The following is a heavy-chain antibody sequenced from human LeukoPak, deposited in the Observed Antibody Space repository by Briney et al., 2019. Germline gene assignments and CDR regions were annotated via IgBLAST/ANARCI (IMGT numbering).Heavy chain of an antibody. CDR1: GYTFTGFF. CDR3: ARESMVRGVLRTFDY. V-gene: IGHV1-2*02. CDR2: INPKSGDT. D-gene: IGHD3-10*01. J-gene: IGHJ4*02. Sequence: GASVKVSCKTSGYTFTGFFMHWVRQAPGQGLEWMGWINPKSGDTTYAQKFQGRVNMTSDTSVTTAYMELSRPRSDDTAVYYCARESMVRGVLRTFDYWGQGTLVTVSS.